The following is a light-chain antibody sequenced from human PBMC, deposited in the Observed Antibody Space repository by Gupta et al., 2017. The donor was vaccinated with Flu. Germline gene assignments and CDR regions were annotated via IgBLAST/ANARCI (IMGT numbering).Light chain of an antibody. CDR3: LLVYSGFVM. CDR1: TGTVTTGHY. Sequence: GPGTLTVGSITGTVTTGHYPYWIQQKPGQVPKTLIFDTYDRHSWTPARFSGSLLGGKAALTLSGAQPDDEADYYCLLVYSGFVMFGGGTKLTVL. CDR2: DTY. J-gene: IGLJ3*02. V-gene: IGLV7-46*01.